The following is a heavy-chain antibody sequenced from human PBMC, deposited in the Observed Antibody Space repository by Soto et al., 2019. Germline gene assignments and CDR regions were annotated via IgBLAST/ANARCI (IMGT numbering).Heavy chain of an antibody. CDR2: LYDVDGS. Sequence: GGSLRLSCAAFGLTVSGKKYVAWVRQAPGKGLEWVSALYDVDGSFYADSVKGRFTASSDSSKTTVYLQMNGLRPDDTAVYYCASWHEREHAYDVWGQGTTVTVSS. J-gene: IGHJ3*01. D-gene: IGHD1-1*01. CDR3: ASWHEREHAYDV. V-gene: IGHV3-53*01. CDR1: GLTVSGKKY.